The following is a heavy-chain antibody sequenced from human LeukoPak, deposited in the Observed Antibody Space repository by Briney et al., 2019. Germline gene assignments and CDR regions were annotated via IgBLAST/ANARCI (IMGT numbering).Heavy chain of an antibody. CDR3: ARDCYGSTSCQINWFDP. CDR2: IKEDGSQK. CDR1: GFSFSTYW. Sequence: GGSLRLSCAPSGFSFSTYWMSWVRQAPGKGLEWVANIKEDGSQKYYVDSVKGRFTIFRDNAKNSLSLQMNSLRADDTAVYYCARDCYGSTSCQINWFDPWGQGTLVTVSS. V-gene: IGHV3-7*03. D-gene: IGHD2-2*01. J-gene: IGHJ5*02.